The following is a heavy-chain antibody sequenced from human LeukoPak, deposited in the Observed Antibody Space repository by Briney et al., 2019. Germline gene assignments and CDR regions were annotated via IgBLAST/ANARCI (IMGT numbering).Heavy chain of an antibody. Sequence: KRGESLKISCKGSGYSFTSYWIGWVRQMHGKGLEWMGIIYPGDSDTRYSPSFQGQVTISADKSISTAYLQWSSLKASDTAMYYCARSRAYYDFWSGYYIVDYWGQGTLVTVSS. CDR2: IYPGDSDT. V-gene: IGHV5-51*01. CDR1: GYSFTSYW. J-gene: IGHJ4*02. CDR3: ARSRAYYDFWSGYYIVDY. D-gene: IGHD3-3*01.